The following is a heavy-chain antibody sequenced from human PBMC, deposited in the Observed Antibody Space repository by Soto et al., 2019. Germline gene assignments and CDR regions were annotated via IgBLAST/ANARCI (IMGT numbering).Heavy chain of an antibody. V-gene: IGHV5-51*01. CDR1: GYSFTSYW. Sequence: GESLKISCKGSGYSFTSYWIGWVRQMPGKGLEWMGIIYPGDSDTRYSPSFQGQVTISADKSISTAYLQWSSLKASDTAMYYCARICSSTSYNYYYYGMDVWGQRTTVTVSS. CDR2: IYPGDSDT. CDR3: ARICSSTSYNYYYYGMDV. D-gene: IGHD2-2*01. J-gene: IGHJ6*02.